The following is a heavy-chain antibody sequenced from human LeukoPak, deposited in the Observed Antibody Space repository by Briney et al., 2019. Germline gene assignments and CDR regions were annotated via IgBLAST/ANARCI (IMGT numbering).Heavy chain of an antibody. J-gene: IGHJ4*02. CDR2: IVVGSGNT. Sequence: TSVKVSCKASGFTFSNSAEQWVRQARGQRLEWIGWIVVGSGNTNYAQKFQERVTITRDMSTSTAYMELSSLRSEDTAVYYCAVDVIYESDWGQGTLVTVSS. CDR3: AVDVIYESD. D-gene: IGHD2/OR15-2a*01. CDR1: GFTFSNSA. V-gene: IGHV1-58*01.